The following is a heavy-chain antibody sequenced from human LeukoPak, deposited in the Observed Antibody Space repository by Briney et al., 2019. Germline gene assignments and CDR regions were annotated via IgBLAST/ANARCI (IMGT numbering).Heavy chain of an antibody. CDR1: VGSLSSYY. V-gene: IGHV4-59*01. CDR3: AREGVLTTVVTFPGYFDL. D-gene: IGHD4-23*01. Sequence: PEALSHTRIDPVGSLSSYYWSWMRQPPGKGVGRMGHIYYSGSTNYNPSLKSRVTISVDTSKNQFPLKLSSVTAADTAVYYCAREGVLTTVVTFPGYFDLWGRGTLVTVST. J-gene: IGHJ2*01. CDR2: IYYSGST.